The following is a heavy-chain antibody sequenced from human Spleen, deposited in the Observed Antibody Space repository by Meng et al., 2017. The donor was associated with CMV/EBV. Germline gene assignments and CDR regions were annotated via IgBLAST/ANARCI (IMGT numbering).Heavy chain of an antibody. CDR2: ISAYNGNT. Sequence: ASGYNFTTYGITWVRQAPGKGLEWLGWISAYNGNTNYAPKLQGRVTMTPDTSTSTAYMELKSLRSDDPAVFYCVRTLYSSSSDFDYWGQGTLVTVSS. D-gene: IGHD6-6*01. V-gene: IGHV1-18*01. CDR1: GYNFTTYG. J-gene: IGHJ4*02. CDR3: VRTLYSSSSDFDY.